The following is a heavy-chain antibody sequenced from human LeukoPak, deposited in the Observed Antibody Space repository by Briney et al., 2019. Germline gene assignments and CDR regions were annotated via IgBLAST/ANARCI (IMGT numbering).Heavy chain of an antibody. CDR2: ISTSSSYI. CDR1: GFTFSAYS. J-gene: IGHJ3*01. Sequence: GGSLRLSCAASGFTFSAYSMNWVRQAPGKGLEGVSSISTSSSYIYYADSVKGRFTVSRDNAKNSLFLQMTSLRAEDTALYYCARDREMGTIRNGFDVWGQGTIVSVSS. CDR3: ARDREMGTIRNGFDV. V-gene: IGHV3-21*01. D-gene: IGHD5-24*01.